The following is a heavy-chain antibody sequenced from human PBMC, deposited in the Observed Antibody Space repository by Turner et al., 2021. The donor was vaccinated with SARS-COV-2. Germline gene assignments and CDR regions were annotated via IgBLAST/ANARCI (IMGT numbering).Heavy chain of an antibody. CDR2: ISYDGTNK. CDR1: GFTFSSYG. CDR3: AKDLGQLDWFDP. Sequence: QVQLVESGGGVVQPGRSLRLSCAASGFTFSSYGMHWVRQAPGKGLEWGAVISYDGTNKYYADSVKGRFTISRDNSKNTLYLQMNSLRAEDTAVYYCAKDLGQLDWFDPWGQGTLVTVSS. D-gene: IGHD6-13*01. J-gene: IGHJ5*02. V-gene: IGHV3-30*18.